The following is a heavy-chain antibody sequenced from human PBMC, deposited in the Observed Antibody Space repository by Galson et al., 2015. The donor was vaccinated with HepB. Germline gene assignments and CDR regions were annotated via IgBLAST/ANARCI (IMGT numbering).Heavy chain of an antibody. Sequence: SLRLSCAASGFTFSSYAMHWVRQAPGKGLEWVAVISYDGSNKYYADSVKGRFTISRDNSKNTLYLQMNSLRAEDTAVYYCAREGDYSSSWYGDWGQGTMVTVSS. CDR1: GFTFSSYA. V-gene: IGHV3-30-3*01. CDR2: ISYDGSNK. D-gene: IGHD6-13*01. CDR3: AREGDYSSSWYGD. J-gene: IGHJ3*01.